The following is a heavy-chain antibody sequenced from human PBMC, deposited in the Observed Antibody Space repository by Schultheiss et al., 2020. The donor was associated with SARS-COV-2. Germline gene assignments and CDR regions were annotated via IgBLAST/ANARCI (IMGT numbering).Heavy chain of an antibody. D-gene: IGHD2-21*02. Sequence: LSLTCAVSGYSISIGYYWGWIRQPPGKGLEWVSAISGSGGSTYYADSVKGRFNISRDNAKNSLYLQMNSLRAEDTAVYHCARGRRCGGDCYWFDYWGQGTLVTVSS. CDR2: ISGSGGST. CDR1: GYSISIGYY. J-gene: IGHJ4*02. CDR3: ARGRRCGGDCYWFDY. V-gene: IGHV3-11*01.